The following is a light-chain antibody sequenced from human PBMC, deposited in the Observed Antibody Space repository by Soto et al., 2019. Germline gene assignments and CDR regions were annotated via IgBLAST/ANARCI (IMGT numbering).Light chain of an antibody. J-gene: IGKJ4*02. CDR3: QRSYSTLS. V-gene: IGKV1-39*01. Sequence: DIQMPQSPSSLSASVGDRVTITCRASQSISSYLNGYQQKPGKAPKLLIYAAASLQSGVPSRFSGSGSGTDFTLTISSLQPEDFATYYCQRSYSTLSFGGGTKVEIK. CDR1: QSISSY. CDR2: AAA.